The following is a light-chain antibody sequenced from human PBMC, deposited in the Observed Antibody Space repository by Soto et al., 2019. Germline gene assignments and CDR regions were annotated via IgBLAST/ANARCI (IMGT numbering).Light chain of an antibody. V-gene: IGKV1-39*01. CDR1: QSIGNF. Sequence: EIQMTQSPSSLSASVGDRVSITCRASQSIGNFLNWYQQKPGIAPKLLLSRASILQSGVPSGFSGSGSGTDFTLTISSLQTEDFATYYCQQTYLSPPTFGQGTKVEIK. J-gene: IGKJ1*01. CDR3: QQTYLSPPT. CDR2: RAS.